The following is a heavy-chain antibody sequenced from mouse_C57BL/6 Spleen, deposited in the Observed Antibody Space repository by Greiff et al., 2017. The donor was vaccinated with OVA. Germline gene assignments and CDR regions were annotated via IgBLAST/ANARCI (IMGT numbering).Heavy chain of an antibody. Sequence: QVQLQQSGTELVKPGASVKLSCKASGYTFTSYWMHWVKQRPGQGLEWIGNINPSNGGTNYNEKFKSKATLTVDKSSSTAYMQLSSLTSEDSAVYYCAREDLTGTWFAYWGQGTLVTVSA. CDR1: GYTFTSYW. V-gene: IGHV1-53*01. J-gene: IGHJ3*01. CDR3: AREDLTGTWFAY. CDR2: INPSNGGT. D-gene: IGHD4-1*01.